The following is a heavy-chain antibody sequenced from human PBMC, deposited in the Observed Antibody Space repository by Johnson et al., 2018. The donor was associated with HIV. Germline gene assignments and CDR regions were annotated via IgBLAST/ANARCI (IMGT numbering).Heavy chain of an antibody. V-gene: IGHV3-11*01. CDR3: TRVSFGEGAFDI. CDR2: ISSRGIPI. J-gene: IGHJ3*02. Sequence: QVQLVESGGGLVKPGGSLRLSCAVSGFTFSDYYMSWIRQAPGKGLEWVSYISSRGIPIYYADSVKGRFTVYRDNAKNLLYLQMHSLRAEDTAVYYCTRVSFGEGAFDIWGHGTMVTVSS. CDR1: GFTFSDYY. D-gene: IGHD3-10*01.